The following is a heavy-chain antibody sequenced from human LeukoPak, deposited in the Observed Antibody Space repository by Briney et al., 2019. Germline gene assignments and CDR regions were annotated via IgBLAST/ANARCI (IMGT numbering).Heavy chain of an antibody. J-gene: IGHJ4*02. CDR2: IYSGGNT. V-gene: IGHV3-53*01. D-gene: IGHD6-13*01. CDR3: AREDPEQQLVFDY. CDR1: GLTVSSNC. Sequence: GGSLRLSCAASGLTVSSNCMSWVRQAPGKGLEWVSFIYSGGNTYYADSVKGRFTISRDNSKNTVHLQMNSLRAEDTAVYYCAREDPEQQLVFDYWGQGTLVTVSS.